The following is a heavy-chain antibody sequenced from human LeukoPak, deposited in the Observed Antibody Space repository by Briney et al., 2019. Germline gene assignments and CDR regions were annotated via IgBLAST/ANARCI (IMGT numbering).Heavy chain of an antibody. CDR1: GYTFTSYG. Sequence: GASVKVSCKASGYTFTSYGISWVRQAPGQGLEWMGWISAHNGNTNYAQKLQGRATMTTDTPPNTAYTEMRILRDDDTAVYYCARGFGYYYDRSGYYPYYDYYYYMDVWGKGTTVTVSS. D-gene: IGHD3-22*01. J-gene: IGHJ6*03. CDR3: ARGFGYYYDRSGYYPYYDYYYYMDV. V-gene: IGHV1-18*01. CDR2: ISAHNGNT.